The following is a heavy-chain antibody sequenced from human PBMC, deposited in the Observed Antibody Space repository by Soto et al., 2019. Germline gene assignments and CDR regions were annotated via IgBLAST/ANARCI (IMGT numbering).Heavy chain of an antibody. D-gene: IGHD1-26*01. CDR2: ISYDGSNK. Sequence: QVQLVESGGGVVQPGRSLRLSCAASGFTFSSYAMHWVRQAPGKGLEWVAVISYDGSNKYYADSVKGRFTISRDNSKNTLYLQMNSLRAEDTAVYYCARVLSDGMGATEEYWFDPWGQGTLVTVSS. CDR1: GFTFSSYA. J-gene: IGHJ5*02. CDR3: ARVLSDGMGATEEYWFDP. V-gene: IGHV3-30-3*01.